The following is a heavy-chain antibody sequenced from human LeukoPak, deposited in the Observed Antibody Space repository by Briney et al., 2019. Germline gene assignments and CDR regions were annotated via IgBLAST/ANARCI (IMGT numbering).Heavy chain of an antibody. CDR3: AKDRYKLYYYYYGMDV. J-gene: IGHJ6*02. D-gene: IGHD1-1*01. CDR1: GFTFSNYA. Sequence: PGGSLRLSCAASGFTFSNYAMHWVRQAPGKGLEWVAVISYDGSNKYYADSVKGRFTISRDNSKNTLYLQMNSLRAEDTAVYYCAKDRYKLYYYYYGMDVWGQGTTVTVSS. V-gene: IGHV3-30*18. CDR2: ISYDGSNK.